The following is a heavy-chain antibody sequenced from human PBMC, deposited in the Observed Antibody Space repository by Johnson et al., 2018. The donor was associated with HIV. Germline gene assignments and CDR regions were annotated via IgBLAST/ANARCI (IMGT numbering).Heavy chain of an antibody. CDR2: ISGSGGST. CDR3: AKTQWELLGVGAFDI. V-gene: IGHV3-23*04. CDR1: GLTFSNAW. D-gene: IGHD1-26*01. J-gene: IGHJ3*02. Sequence: MLLVESGGGLVKPGGSLRLSCAASGLTFSNAWMSWVRQAPGKGLEWVSAISGSGGSTYYADSVKGRFTISRDNSKNTLYLQMNSLRAEDTAVYYCAKTQWELLGVGAFDIWGQGTMVTVSS.